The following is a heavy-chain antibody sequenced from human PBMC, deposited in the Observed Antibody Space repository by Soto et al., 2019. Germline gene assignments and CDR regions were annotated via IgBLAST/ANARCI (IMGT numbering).Heavy chain of an antibody. CDR3: ARGPTYYDFWSGYSPLTHNWFDP. CDR1: GGSFSGYY. D-gene: IGHD3-3*01. V-gene: IGHV4-34*01. CDR2: INHSGST. Sequence: PSETLSLTCAVYGGSFSGYYWSWIRQPPGKGLEWIGEINHSGSTNYNPSLKSRATISVDTSKNQFSLKLSSVTAADTAVYYCARGPTYYDFWSGYSPLTHNWFDPWGQGTLVTVSS. J-gene: IGHJ5*02.